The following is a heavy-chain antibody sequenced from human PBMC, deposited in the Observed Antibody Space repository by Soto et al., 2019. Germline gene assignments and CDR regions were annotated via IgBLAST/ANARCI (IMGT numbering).Heavy chain of an antibody. CDR1: GGSISSYY. Sequence: QVQLQESGPGLVKPSETLSLTCTVSGGSISSYYWSWIRQPPGKGLEWIGYIYYSGSTNYNPSRKSGVTIGLVTSEQQYSSKLRSVVDADKAVYYCAGRYVSNFGYWCQGTLVSVSS. J-gene: IGHJ4*02. V-gene: IGHV4-59*01. CDR2: IYYSGST. D-gene: IGHD1-20*01. CDR3: AGRYVSNFGY.